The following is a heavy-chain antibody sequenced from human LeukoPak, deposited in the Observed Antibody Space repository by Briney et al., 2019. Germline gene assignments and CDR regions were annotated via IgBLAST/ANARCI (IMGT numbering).Heavy chain of an antibody. CDR3: ARGGSYYLDY. J-gene: IGHJ4*02. V-gene: IGHV3-74*01. CDR2: INSDGSIT. Sequence: GGSLRLSCAASGFTFNNSWVHWVRQAPGEALVWVSRINSDGSITNYADSVKGRFTVSRDNAKGTLYLQMNSLRTEDTAIYYCARGGSYYLDYWGQGTLVTVSS. CDR1: GFTFNNSW. D-gene: IGHD3-10*01.